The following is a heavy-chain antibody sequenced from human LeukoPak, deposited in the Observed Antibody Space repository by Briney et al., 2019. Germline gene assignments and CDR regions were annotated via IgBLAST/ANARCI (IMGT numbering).Heavy chain of an antibody. CDR3: ASRPRAGFWSGSYYYYMDV. Sequence: APVKVSCKASGGTFSSYAISWVRQAPGQGLEWMGGTIPIFGTANYAQKFQGRVTITTDESTSTAYMELSSLRSEDTAVYYCASRPRAGFWSGSYYYYMDVWGKGTTVTVSS. V-gene: IGHV1-69*05. D-gene: IGHD3-3*01. CDR2: TIPIFGTA. CDR1: GGTFSSYA. J-gene: IGHJ6*03.